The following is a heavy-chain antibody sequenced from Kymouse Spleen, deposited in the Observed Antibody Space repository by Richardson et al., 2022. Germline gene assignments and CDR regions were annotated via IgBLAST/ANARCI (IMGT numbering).Heavy chain of an antibody. D-gene: IGHD4-11,IGHD4-11*01. CDR1: GFTFSGSA. CDR3: TRHDYSNYVSWFDP. Sequence: EVQLVESGGGLVQPGGSLKLSCAASGFTFSGSAMHWVRQASGKGLEWVGRIRSKANSYATAYAASVKGRFTISRDDSKNTAYLQMNSLKTEDTAVYYCTRHDYSNYVSWFDPWGQGTLVTVSS. CDR2: IRSKANSYAT. V-gene: IGHV3-73*02. J-gene: IGHJ5*02.